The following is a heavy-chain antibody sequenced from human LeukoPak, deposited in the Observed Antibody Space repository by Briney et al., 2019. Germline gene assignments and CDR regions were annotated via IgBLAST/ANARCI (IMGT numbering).Heavy chain of an antibody. CDR2: INSDGSST. V-gene: IGHV3-74*01. CDR1: GFTFSSYW. D-gene: IGHD3-10*01. J-gene: IGHJ4*02. Sequence: GGSLRLSCAASGFTFSSYWMHWVRQAPGKGLAWVSRINSDGSSTSHADSVKGRFTISRDNAKNTLYLQMNSLRAEDTAVYYCARGVFYYGSGKRVDDYWGQGTLVTVSS. CDR3: ARGVFYYGSGKRVDDY.